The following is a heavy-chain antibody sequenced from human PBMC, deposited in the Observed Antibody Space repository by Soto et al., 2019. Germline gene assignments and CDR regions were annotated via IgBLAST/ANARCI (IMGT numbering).Heavy chain of an antibody. V-gene: IGHV4-61*01. Sequence: ETLSLTCTVSGGSVSSGRYYWSWIRQPPGKGLEWIGYIYYSGSTNYNPSLKSRVTISVDTSKNQFSLKLSSVTAADTAVYYCAREGDGYNFDYWGQGTLVTVSS. CDR3: AREGDGYNFDY. J-gene: IGHJ4*02. D-gene: IGHD5-12*01. CDR2: IYYSGST. CDR1: GGSVSSGRYY.